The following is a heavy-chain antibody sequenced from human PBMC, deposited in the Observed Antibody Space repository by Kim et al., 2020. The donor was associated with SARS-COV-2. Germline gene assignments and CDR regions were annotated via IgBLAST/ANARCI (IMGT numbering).Heavy chain of an antibody. Sequence: GTNYAQKFQGRVTMTRDTSFSTAFLELGRLTSDDTAVYYCARDMVGTSTVYWGQGTLVTVST. D-gene: IGHD1-26*01. CDR3: ARDMVGTSTVY. CDR2: GT. J-gene: IGHJ4*02. V-gene: IGHV1-2*02.